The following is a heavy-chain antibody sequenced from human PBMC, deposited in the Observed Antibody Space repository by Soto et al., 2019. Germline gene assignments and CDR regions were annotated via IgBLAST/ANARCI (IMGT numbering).Heavy chain of an antibody. CDR3: VITRRSYCRGGSCYTLYDCEY. J-gene: IGHJ4*02. V-gene: IGHV4-34*01. Sequence: PSETLSLTCAVYGGSFSGYYWSWIRQPPGKGLEWIGEINHSGSTNYNPSLKSRVTISVDTSKNQSSLKLSSVTAADTAVYYCVITRRSYCRGGSCYTLYDCEYWGQGTLVTVSS. CDR2: INHSGST. D-gene: IGHD2-15*01. CDR1: GGSFSGYY.